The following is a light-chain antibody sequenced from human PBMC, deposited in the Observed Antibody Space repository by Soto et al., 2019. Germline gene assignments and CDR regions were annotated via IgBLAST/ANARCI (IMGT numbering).Light chain of an antibody. CDR3: SSYTTSSTYV. J-gene: IGLJ1*01. CDR2: EVS. V-gene: IGLV2-18*02. Sequence: QSALTQPPSVSGSPGQSVTISCTGTSSDVGSYNGVSWYQQPPGTAPKFMIYEVSNRPSGVPDRFSGSKSGNTASLTISGLQDEDEADYYCSSYTTSSTYVFGTGTKVTVL. CDR1: SSDVGSYNG.